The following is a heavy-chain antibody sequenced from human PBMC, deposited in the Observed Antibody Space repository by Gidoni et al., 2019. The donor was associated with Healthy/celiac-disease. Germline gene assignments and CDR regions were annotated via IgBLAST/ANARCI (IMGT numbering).Heavy chain of an antibody. D-gene: IGHD2-15*01. Sequence: EVQLVESGGGLVKPGGPRRLSCAAPGFTSSSYTMNWVRQAPGKGLAWVSSLSSSSSNIYYADSVKGRFTSSRDNAKNSLYLQMNSLRAEDTAVYYCARVGYCSGGSCYLGDYYYYGMDVWGQGTTVTVSS. CDR2: LSSSSSNI. CDR1: GFTSSSYT. V-gene: IGHV3-21*01. CDR3: ARVGYCSGGSCYLGDYYYYGMDV. J-gene: IGHJ6*02.